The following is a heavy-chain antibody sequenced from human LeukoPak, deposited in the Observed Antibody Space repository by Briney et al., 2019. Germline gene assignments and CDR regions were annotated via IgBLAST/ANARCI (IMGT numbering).Heavy chain of an antibody. J-gene: IGHJ4*02. Sequence: PGGSLSLSCAASGFTFDDYMRHWVRQAPGKGLEWVSLKGRFTISRDNSKDSLYLQMNSLRTDDTALYYCAKDSGALEEGYFDSWGQGTLVTVSS. CDR1: GFTFDDYM. V-gene: IGHV3-43*01. CDR3: AKDSGALEEGYFDS.